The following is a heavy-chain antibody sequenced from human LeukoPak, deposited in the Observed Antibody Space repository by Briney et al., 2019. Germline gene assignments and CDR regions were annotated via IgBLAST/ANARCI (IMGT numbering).Heavy chain of an antibody. CDR2: IIPIFGTA. J-gene: IGHJ4*02. CDR1: GGTLSSYA. V-gene: IGHV1-69*01. Sequence: SVKVSCKASGGTLSSYAISWVRQAPGQGLEWMGGIIPIFGTANYAQKFQGRVTITADESTSTAYMELSSLRSEDTAVYYCALYDSSGYYHYFDYWGQGTLVTVSS. D-gene: IGHD3-22*01. CDR3: ALYDSSGYYHYFDY.